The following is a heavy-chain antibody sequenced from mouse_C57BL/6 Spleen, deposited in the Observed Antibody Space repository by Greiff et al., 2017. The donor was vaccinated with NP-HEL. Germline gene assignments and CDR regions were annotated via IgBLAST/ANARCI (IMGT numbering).Heavy chain of an antibody. CDR2: IDPETGGT. CDR1: GYTFTDYE. CDR3: TRDHGTTALFDY. Sequence: VQGVESGAELVRPGASVTLSCKASGYTFTDYEMHWVKQTPVHGLEWIGAIDPETGGTAYNQKFKGKAILTADKSSSTAYMELRSLTSEDSAVYYCTRDHGTTALFDYWGQGTTLTVSS. J-gene: IGHJ2*01. D-gene: IGHD1-2*01. V-gene: IGHV1-15*01.